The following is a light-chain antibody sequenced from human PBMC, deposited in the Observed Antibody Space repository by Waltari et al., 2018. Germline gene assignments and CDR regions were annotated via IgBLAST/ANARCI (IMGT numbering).Light chain of an antibody. Sequence: QSALTQPASVSGSPGQSITISCTGTSSDFEYYNLFSWYQQHPDKAPKLIIYEDTERPSGVSHRFSGSKSGNTASLTISGLQAEDEAHYYCCSYEGVNTWVFGGGTKLTVL. CDR3: CSYEGVNTWV. CDR2: EDT. J-gene: IGLJ3*02. V-gene: IGLV2-23*01. CDR1: SSDFEYYNL.